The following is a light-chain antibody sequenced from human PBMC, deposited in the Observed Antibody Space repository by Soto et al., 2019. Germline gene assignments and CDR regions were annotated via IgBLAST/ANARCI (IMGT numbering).Light chain of an antibody. J-gene: IGKJ5*01. Sequence: DIQMTQYPYSLSASVGDRVTITCQASQDISNYLNWYQQKPGKAPKLLIYDESNLETWIPSRFSGSGSGADFPFTLSSVLAEAIVTFYCQHYANLPLFTFGQATRLQI. CDR3: QHYANLPLFT. CDR2: DES. CDR1: QDISNY. V-gene: IGKV1-33*01.